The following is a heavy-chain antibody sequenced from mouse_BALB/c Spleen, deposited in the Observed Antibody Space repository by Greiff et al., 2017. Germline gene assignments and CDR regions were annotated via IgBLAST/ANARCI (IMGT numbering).Heavy chain of an antibody. CDR1: GFTFSDYY. V-gene: IGHV5-4*02. J-gene: IGHJ4*01. CDR2: ISDGGSYT. Sequence: DVHLVESGGGLVKPGGSLKPSCAASGFTFSDYYMYWVRQTPEKRLEWVATISDGGSYTYYPDSVKGRFTISRDNAKNNLYLQMSSLKSEDTAMYYCARGGPSPMDYWGQGTSVTVSS. D-gene: IGHD5-1*01. CDR3: ARGGPSPMDY.